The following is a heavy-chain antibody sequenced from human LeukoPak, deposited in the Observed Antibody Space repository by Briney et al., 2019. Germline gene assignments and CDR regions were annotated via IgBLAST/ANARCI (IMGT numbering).Heavy chain of an antibody. CDR3: AKGYCSGSCYNGLDY. D-gene: IGHD2-15*01. Sequence: GGSLRLSCAASGFTFSTYGMHWVRQAPAKGMEWVAFIRFDGTNKYYADSVKGRFAISRDSSKNTLYLQMNSLRAEDTAVYYCAKGYCSGSCYNGLDYWGQGTLATVSS. CDR1: GFTFSTYG. J-gene: IGHJ4*02. V-gene: IGHV3-30*02. CDR2: IRFDGTNK.